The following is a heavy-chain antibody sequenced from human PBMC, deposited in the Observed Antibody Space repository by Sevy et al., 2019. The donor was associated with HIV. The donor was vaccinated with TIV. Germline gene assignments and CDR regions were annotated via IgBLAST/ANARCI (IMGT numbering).Heavy chain of an antibody. CDR3: AKDRVSGTYYTGDFDY. J-gene: IGHJ4*02. V-gene: IGHV3-23*01. Sequence: GGSLRLSCAASGFTFSIYAMSWVRQAPGKGLEWVSVISITGGSTYYADSVKGRFTISRDNSKNTLYLQMNTLRAEDTAVYYCAKDRVSGTYYTGDFDYWGQGPLVTVSS. CDR1: GFTFSIYA. D-gene: IGHD3-10*01. CDR2: ISITGGST.